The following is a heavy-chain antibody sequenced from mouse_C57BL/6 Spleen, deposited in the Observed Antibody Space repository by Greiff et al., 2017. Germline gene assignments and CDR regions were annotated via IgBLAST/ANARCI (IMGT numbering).Heavy chain of an antibody. CDR1: GYTFTSYW. V-gene: IGHV1-64*01. Sequence: VQLQQPGAELVKPGASVKLSCKASGYTFTSYWVHWVKQRPGQGLEWIGMIHPNSGRTDYNEKFKSKATLTVDKSSSTAYMQLSSLTSEDSAVYYCARAELAFFDYWGQGTTLTVSS. J-gene: IGHJ2*01. CDR2: IHPNSGRT. D-gene: IGHD4-1*01. CDR3: ARAELAFFDY.